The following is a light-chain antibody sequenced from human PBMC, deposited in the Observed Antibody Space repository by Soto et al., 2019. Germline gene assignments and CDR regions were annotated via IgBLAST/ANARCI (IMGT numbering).Light chain of an antibody. CDR2: TGS. V-gene: IGKV1-12*01. CDR1: QAIDSW. Sequence: DIQMTQSPSSVSASVGDRVTITCRASQAIDSWLAWYQQKPGEAPKLLIFTGSLLHSGVPPRFSGSGSGTDFTLTISSLQPEDFATYYCQQANSFPITFGQGNDWRL. J-gene: IGKJ5*01. CDR3: QQANSFPIT.